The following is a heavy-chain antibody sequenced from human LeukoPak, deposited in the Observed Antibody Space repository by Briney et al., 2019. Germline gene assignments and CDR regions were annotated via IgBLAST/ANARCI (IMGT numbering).Heavy chain of an antibody. CDR2: ISGSGGST. J-gene: IGHJ3*02. Sequence: GGSLRLSCAASGFTFSSYAMSWVRQAPGKGLEWVSAISGSGGSTYYADSVKGRFTISRDNSKNTLYLQMNSLRAEDTAVYYCAKDAGQYYYDSSGDAFDIWGQGTMVTVSS. CDR1: GFTFSSYA. D-gene: IGHD3-22*01. CDR3: AKDAGQYYYDSSGDAFDI. V-gene: IGHV3-23*01.